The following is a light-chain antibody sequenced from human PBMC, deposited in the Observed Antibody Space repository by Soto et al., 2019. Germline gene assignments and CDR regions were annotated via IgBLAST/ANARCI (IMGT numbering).Light chain of an antibody. CDR3: SSYTSSTTLVV. CDR2: DVS. V-gene: IGLV2-14*01. J-gene: IGLJ3*02. Sequence: QSVLTQPASVSGSPGHSITISCTGTSSDVGGYNYVSWYQQHPGKAPKLMIYDVSNRPSGVSNRFSGSKSGNTASLTIPGLQAEDEADYYCSSYTSSTTLVVFGGGTKVTVL. CDR1: SSDVGGYNY.